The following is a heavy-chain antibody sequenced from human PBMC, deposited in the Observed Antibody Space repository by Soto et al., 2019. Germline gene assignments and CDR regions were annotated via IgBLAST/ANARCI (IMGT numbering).Heavy chain of an antibody. Sequence: QVQLVESGGGVVQPGRSLRLSCAASGFTFSSYGMHWVRQAPGKGLEWVAVIWYDGSNKYYADSVKGRFTISRDNSKNTLYLQMNSLRAEDTAVYYCARDEQWLVLSVWGQGTLVTVSS. CDR1: GFTFSSYG. CDR3: ARDEQWLVLSV. D-gene: IGHD6-19*01. J-gene: IGHJ4*02. V-gene: IGHV3-33*01. CDR2: IWYDGSNK.